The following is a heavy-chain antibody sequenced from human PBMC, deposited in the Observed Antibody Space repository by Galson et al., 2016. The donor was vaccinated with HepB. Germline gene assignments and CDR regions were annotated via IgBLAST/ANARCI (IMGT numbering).Heavy chain of an antibody. CDR3: AREAADDFDTSGYFDY. CDR2: ISYDGSKQ. J-gene: IGHJ4*02. Sequence: SLRLSCAASGFTPGFTFSHEAMHWVRQAPGKGLEWLAVISYDGSKQYYEDPVKGRFTISRDNSKSTLFLQMNGLRVDDTALYYCAREAADDFDTSGYFDYWGQGTLVTVSS. D-gene: IGHD6-25*01. V-gene: IGHV3-30*04. CDR1: GFTPGFTFSHEA.